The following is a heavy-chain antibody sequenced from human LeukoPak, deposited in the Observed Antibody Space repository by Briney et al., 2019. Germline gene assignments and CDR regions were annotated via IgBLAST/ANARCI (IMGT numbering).Heavy chain of an antibody. Sequence: SETLSLTCTVSGGSISTYYWSWIRQPPGKGLEWIGYNSYGGSSNYNPSLKSRVTILVDMSKNQFSLKLTSVTAADTAVYYCARARGDFFCSSTSCLFDPWGQGTLVTVSS. CDR1: GGSISTYY. CDR2: NSYGGSS. D-gene: IGHD2-2*01. V-gene: IGHV4-59*01. J-gene: IGHJ5*02. CDR3: ARARGDFFCSSTSCLFDP.